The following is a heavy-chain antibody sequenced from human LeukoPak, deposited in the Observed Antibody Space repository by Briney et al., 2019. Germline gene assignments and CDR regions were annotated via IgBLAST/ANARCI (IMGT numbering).Heavy chain of an antibody. J-gene: IGHJ4*02. CDR1: GFTLSHYA. CDR2: IGGGGGST. V-gene: IGHV3-23*01. Sequence: GGSLRLSCSMSGFTLSHYAMSWVRQAPGKGLEWVSTIGGGGGSTNYTDSVKGRFTISRDNSKNTLYLQMNSLGAEDTAVYYCAKGHRYCTSGNCNSAVDYWGQGTLVTVSS. D-gene: IGHD2-15*01. CDR3: AKGHRYCTSGNCNSAVDY.